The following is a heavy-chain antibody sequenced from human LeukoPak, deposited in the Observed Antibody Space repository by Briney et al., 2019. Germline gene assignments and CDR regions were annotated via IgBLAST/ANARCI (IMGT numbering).Heavy chain of an antibody. V-gene: IGHV3-33*06. Sequence: PGRSLRLSCAASGFTFSSYGMHWVRQAPGKGLEWVAVIWYDGSNKYYADSVKGRFTISRDNSKNTLYLQMNSLRAEDTAVYYCAKGKGNYVYAFDIWGQGTMVTLSS. CDR1: GFTFSSYG. CDR2: IWYDGSNK. D-gene: IGHD1-7*01. J-gene: IGHJ3*02. CDR3: AKGKGNYVYAFDI.